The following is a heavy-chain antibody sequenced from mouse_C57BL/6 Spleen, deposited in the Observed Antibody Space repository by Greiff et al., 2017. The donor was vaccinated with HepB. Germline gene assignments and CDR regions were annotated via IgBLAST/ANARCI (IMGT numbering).Heavy chain of an antibody. CDR2: IYPRSGNT. V-gene: IGHV1-81*01. D-gene: IGHD1-1*01. CDR1: GYTFTSYG. J-gene: IGHJ3*01. CDR3: ARSNYGSSYTSFAY. Sequence: QVQLQQSGAELARPGASVKLSCKASGYTFTSYGISWVKQRTGQGLEWIGEIYPRSGNTYYNEKFKGKATLTADKSSSTAYMELRSLTSEDSAVYFCARSNYGSSYTSFAYWGQGTLVTVSA.